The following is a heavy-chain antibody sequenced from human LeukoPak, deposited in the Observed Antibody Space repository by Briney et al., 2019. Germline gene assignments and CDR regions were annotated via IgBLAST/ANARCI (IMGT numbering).Heavy chain of an antibody. CDR2: IYYSGST. Sequence: PSETLSLTCTVSGGSISSGGYYWSWIRQHPGKGLEWIGYIYYSGSTYYNPSLKSRVTISVDTSKNQFSLKLSSVTAADTAVYYCARASPSTMVRGVTWLDPWGQGTLVTVSS. V-gene: IGHV4-31*03. J-gene: IGHJ5*02. CDR3: ARASPSTMVRGVTWLDP. D-gene: IGHD3-10*01. CDR1: GGSISSGGYY.